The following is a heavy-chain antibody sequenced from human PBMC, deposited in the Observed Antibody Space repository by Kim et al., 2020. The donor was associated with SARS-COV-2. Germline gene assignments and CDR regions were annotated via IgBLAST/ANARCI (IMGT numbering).Heavy chain of an antibody. CDR3: AREWSILGASHDDGFDI. D-gene: IGHD7-27*01. CDR2: ISYDGTANK. J-gene: IGHJ3*02. Sequence: GGSLRLSCAASGFSLRNYAMHWVRQAPGKGLQHVAFISYDGTANKYYADSVQGRFTISRDNSKSTLFLQMNSLRPDDTAVYFCAREWSILGASHDDGFDIWGQGTMVIVS. CDR1: GFSLRNYA. V-gene: IGHV3-30*01.